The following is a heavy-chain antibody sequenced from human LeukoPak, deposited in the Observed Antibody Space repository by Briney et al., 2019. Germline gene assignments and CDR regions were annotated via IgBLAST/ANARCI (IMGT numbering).Heavy chain of an antibody. J-gene: IGHJ2*01. CDR1: GGSNSSYY. Sequence: SETLSLTCTVSGGSNSSYYWSWIRQPPGKGLEWIGYIYYSGSTNYNPSLKSRVTISVDTSKNQFSLKLSSVTAADTAVYYCARGYWYFDLWGRGTLVTVSS. CDR3: ARGYWYFDL. CDR2: IYYSGST. V-gene: IGHV4-59*01.